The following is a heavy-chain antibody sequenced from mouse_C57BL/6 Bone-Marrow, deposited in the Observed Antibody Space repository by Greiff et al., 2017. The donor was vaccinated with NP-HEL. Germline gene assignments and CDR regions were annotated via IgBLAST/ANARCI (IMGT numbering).Heavy chain of an antibody. V-gene: IGHV5-4*01. CDR1: GFTFSSYA. J-gene: IGHJ4*01. Sequence: EVKLVESGGGLVKPGGSLKLSCAASGFTFSSYAMSWVRQTPEKRLEWVATISDGGSYTYYPDNVKGRFTISRDNAKNNLYLQMSHLKSEDTAMYYCARDVDYYGSSPYAMDYWGQGTSVTVSS. CDR3: ARDVDYYGSSPYAMDY. CDR2: ISDGGSYT. D-gene: IGHD1-1*01.